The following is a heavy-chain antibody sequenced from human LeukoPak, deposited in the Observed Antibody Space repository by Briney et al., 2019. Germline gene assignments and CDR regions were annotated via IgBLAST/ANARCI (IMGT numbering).Heavy chain of an antibody. J-gene: IGHJ6*03. CDR3: ASGYYYMDV. Sequence: SETLSLTCTVSGDSISTSNSYWGWIRQPPGKGLEWIGSIYYSGSTNYNPSLKSRVTISVDTSKNQFSLKLSSVTAADTAVYYCASGYYYMDVWGKGTTVTISS. CDR1: GDSISTSNSY. V-gene: IGHV4-39*07. CDR2: IYYSGST.